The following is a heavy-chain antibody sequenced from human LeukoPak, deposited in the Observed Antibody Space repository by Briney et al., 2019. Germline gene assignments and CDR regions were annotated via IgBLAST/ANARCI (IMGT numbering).Heavy chain of an antibody. Sequence: SVKVSCXASGGTFSSYAISWVRQAPRQGLEWMGGIIPIFGTANYAQKFQGRVTITTDESTSTAYMELSSLRSEDTAVYYCARWVAAAHYGPYYYMDVWGKGTTVTVSS. CDR1: GGTFSSYA. J-gene: IGHJ6*03. V-gene: IGHV1-69*05. D-gene: IGHD6-13*01. CDR3: ARWVAAAHYGPYYYMDV. CDR2: IIPIFGTA.